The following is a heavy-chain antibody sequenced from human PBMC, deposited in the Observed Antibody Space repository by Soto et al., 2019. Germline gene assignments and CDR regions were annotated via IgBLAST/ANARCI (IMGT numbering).Heavy chain of an antibody. J-gene: IGHJ5*02. CDR1: GGSFSGYY. CDR3: ARIGQLRYFDWRIVGDP. Sequence: QVQLQQWGAGLLKPSETLSLTCAVYGGSFSGYYWSWIRQPPGKGLEWIGEINHSGSTNYNPSLNSRVTISVDTSKNQFSLKLSSVTAADTAVYYCARIGQLRYFDWRIVGDPCGQGTLVTVSS. CDR2: INHSGST. V-gene: IGHV4-34*01. D-gene: IGHD3-9*01.